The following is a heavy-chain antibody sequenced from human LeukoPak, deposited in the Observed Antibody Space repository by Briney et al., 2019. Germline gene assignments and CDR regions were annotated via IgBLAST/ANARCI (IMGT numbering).Heavy chain of an antibody. CDR2: IYYSGST. J-gene: IGHJ4*02. CDR1: GGSISSSSYY. D-gene: IGHD4-23*01. Sequence: SETLSLTCTVSGGSISSSSYYWGWIRQPPGKGLEWIGSIYYSGSTSYNPSLKSRVTISVDTSKNQFSLKLSSVTAADTAVYYCARDYGGSSPFDYWGQGTLVTVSS. CDR3: ARDYGGSSPFDY. V-gene: IGHV4-39*01.